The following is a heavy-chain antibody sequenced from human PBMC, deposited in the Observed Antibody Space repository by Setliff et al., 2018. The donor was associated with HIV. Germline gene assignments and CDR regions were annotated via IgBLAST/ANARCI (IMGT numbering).Heavy chain of an antibody. CDR1: GDTFSSYA. D-gene: IGHD1-26*01. Sequence: ASVKVSCKASGDTFSSYAISWVRQAPGQGLEWMGGIIPVLGLSYYAQNFQGRVTITADESTSTAYMELSSLRSEDTAVYYCATSVATFDSVDYWGQGTLVTVSS. CDR2: IIPVLGLS. V-gene: IGHV1-69*10. CDR3: ATSVATFDSVDY. J-gene: IGHJ4*02.